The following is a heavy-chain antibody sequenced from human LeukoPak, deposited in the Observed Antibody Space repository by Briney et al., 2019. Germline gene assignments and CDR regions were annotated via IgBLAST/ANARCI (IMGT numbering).Heavy chain of an antibody. CDR2: IYTSGST. D-gene: IGHD6-6*01. V-gene: IGHV4-4*07. Sequence: PSETLSLTCTVSGGSISSYYWSWIRQPAGKGLEWIGRIYTSGSTNYNPSLKSRVTMSVDTSKDQFSLKLRSVPAADTAVYYCARVWSIAKYFDYWGQGTLVTVSS. CDR3: ARVWSIAKYFDY. CDR1: GGSISSYY. J-gene: IGHJ4*02.